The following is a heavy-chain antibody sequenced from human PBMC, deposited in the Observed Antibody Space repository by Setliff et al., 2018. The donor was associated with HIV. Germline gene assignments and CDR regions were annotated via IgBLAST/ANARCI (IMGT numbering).Heavy chain of an antibody. D-gene: IGHD3-9*01. V-gene: IGHV1-2*06. CDR1: GYTFTGHH. CDR3: ARQDIPTGYYLFDY. CDR2: INPNMGDT. Sequence: ASVKVSCKASGYTFTGHHIQWMRQAPGQGLEWMGRINPNMGDTQYAQKFQGRIIMTRDTSINTVYMELSSPTSDDTALYYCARQDIPTGYYLFDYWGQGTQVTVSS. J-gene: IGHJ4*02.